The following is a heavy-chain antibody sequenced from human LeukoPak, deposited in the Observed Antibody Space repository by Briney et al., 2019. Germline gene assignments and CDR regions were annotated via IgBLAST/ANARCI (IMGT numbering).Heavy chain of an antibody. V-gene: IGHV4-4*02. J-gene: IGHJ5*02. CDR1: GGSISSSHW. Sequence: ASETLSLTCAVSGGSISSSHWWSWVRQPPGKGLEWIGEIDHSGSTKYNPSLKSRVTISVDKSKDQFSLRLSSVTAADTAVYYCARVHKFCSGTSCYRFDPWGQGTLVTVSS. CDR2: IDHSGST. CDR3: ARVHKFCSGTSCYRFDP. D-gene: IGHD2-2*01.